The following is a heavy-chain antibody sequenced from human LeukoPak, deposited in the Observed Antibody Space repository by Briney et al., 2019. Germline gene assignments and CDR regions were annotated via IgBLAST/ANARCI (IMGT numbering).Heavy chain of an antibody. J-gene: IGHJ4*02. V-gene: IGHV3-23*01. CDR2: ISGSGDNS. CDR3: AKDMGYSSSCFDY. Sequence: PGGSLRLSCAASGFTFSSYAMGWVRLAPGKGLEWVSLISGSGDNSYYADSVKGRFTISRDNSKNSLYLQMNSLRTEDTALYYCAKDMGYSSSCFDYWGQGTLVTVSS. D-gene: IGHD6-6*01. CDR1: GFTFSSYA.